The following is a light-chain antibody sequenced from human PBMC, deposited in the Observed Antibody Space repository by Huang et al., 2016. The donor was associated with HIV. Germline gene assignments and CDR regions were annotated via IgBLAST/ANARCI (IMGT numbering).Light chain of an antibody. CDR3: QQYGTSPIT. Sequence: EIVLTQSPGTLSLSPGEIATLSCRASQSISRNLAWYQHKVGQAPRLLIYDASIRSTGIPDRFRGGGSGTDFTLTITRLEPEDFALYYCQQYGTSPITFGQGTRLDIK. J-gene: IGKJ5*01. CDR2: DAS. V-gene: IGKV3-20*01. CDR1: QSISRN.